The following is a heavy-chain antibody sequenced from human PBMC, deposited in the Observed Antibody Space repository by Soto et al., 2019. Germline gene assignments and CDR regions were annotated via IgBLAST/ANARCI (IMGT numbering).Heavy chain of an antibody. CDR3: AKDNVRSLTRAFDI. J-gene: IGHJ3*02. D-gene: IGHD3-16*01. CDR1: GFTFDDYA. CDR2: ISWNSGSI. V-gene: IGHV3-9*01. Sequence: EVQLVESGGGLVQPGRSLRLSCAASGFTFDDYAMHWVRQAPGKGLEWVSGISWNSGSIGYGDSVKGRFTISRDNAKNSLYLQMNSLRAEDTALYYCAKDNVRSLTRAFDIWGQGTMVTVSS.